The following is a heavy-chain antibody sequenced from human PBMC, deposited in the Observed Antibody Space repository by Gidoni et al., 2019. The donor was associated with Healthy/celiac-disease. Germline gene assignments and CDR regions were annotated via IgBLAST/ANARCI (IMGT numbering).Heavy chain of an antibody. J-gene: IGHJ4*02. CDR3: ATLRPPLPHSPRRDGYNLGSGGDDY. V-gene: IGHV4-34*01. CDR1: GGSFSGYY. CDR2: INHSGST. Sequence: QVQLQQWGAGLLKPSETLSLTCAVYGGSFSGYYWLWIRHPPGKGLEWMGEINHSGSTNYNPSLKSRVTISVDTSKNQFSLKLSSVTAADTAVYYCATLRPPLPHSPRRDGYNLGSGGDDYWGQGTLVTVSS. D-gene: IGHD3-3*01.